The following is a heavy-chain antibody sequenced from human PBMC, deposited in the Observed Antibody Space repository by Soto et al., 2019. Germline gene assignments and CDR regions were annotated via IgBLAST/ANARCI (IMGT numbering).Heavy chain of an antibody. V-gene: IGHV4-39*01. CDR3: AGQRFTMIVGLGEFDY. CDR1: GDSISNDFYS. CDR2: IYYSGST. Sequence: SETLSLTCIVSGDSISNDFYSWGWIRQPPGKGLEWIGSIYYSGSTFYNPSLNSRVIMSVDTSKNQFSLKMNSVTAADTAVYNCAGQRFTMIVGLGEFDYWGQGTLVTVS. D-gene: IGHD3-22*01. J-gene: IGHJ4*02.